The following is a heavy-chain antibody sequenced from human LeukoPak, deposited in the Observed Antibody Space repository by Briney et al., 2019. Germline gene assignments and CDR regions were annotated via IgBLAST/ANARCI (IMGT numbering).Heavy chain of an antibody. D-gene: IGHD2-8*02. Sequence: GGSLRLSCAASGFTFSDAWLSWVRQAPGKGPEWVGRIKSSADGGATDYAAPVKGRFTVSRDDSKDTLYLHMNSLKTEDTAVYYCSLRYCSGTICPGYWGQGTLVTVCS. CDR3: SLRYCSGTICPGY. V-gene: IGHV3-15*01. CDR1: GFTFSDAW. CDR2: IKSSADGGAT. J-gene: IGHJ4*02.